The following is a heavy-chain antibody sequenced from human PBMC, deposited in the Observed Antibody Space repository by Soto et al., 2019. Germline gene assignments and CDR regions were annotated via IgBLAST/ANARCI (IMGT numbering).Heavy chain of an antibody. V-gene: IGHV3-74*01. CDR1: GFTFSNYW. Sequence: EVQLVESGGGLLQPGGSLRLSCAASGFTFSNYWMNWVRQAPGKGLVWVSRINSDGSTTNYADYVKGRFTISRDNAKNTLHLQMNSLRADDTAVYYGARIDFWSGMDVWGQGTTVTVSS. D-gene: IGHD3-3*01. CDR2: INSDGSTT. J-gene: IGHJ6*02. CDR3: ARIDFWSGMDV.